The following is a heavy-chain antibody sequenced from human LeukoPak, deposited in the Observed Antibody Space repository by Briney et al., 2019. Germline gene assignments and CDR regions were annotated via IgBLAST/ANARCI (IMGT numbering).Heavy chain of an antibody. D-gene: IGHD5-24*01. CDR2: INPNSGGT. CDR3: ARDRYGERWLQLRLFDY. CDR1: GYTFTGYY. J-gene: IGHJ4*02. Sequence: ASVKVSCKASGYTFTGYYMHWVRQAPGQGLEWMGWINPNSGGTNYAQKFQGRVTMTRDTSISTAYMELSRLRSDDTAVYYCARDRYGERWLQLRLFDYWGQGTLVTVSS. V-gene: IGHV1-2*02.